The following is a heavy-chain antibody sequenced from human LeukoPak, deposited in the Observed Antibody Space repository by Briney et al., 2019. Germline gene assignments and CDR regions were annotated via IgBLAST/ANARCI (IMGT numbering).Heavy chain of an antibody. V-gene: IGHV3-11*01. CDR1: GFTFSDYY. Sequence: GGSLRLSCAASGFTFSDYYMSWIRQAPGKGLEWVSYISSSGSTIYYADSVKGRFTISRDNAKNSLYLQMNSLRAEDTAVYYCAKLWADVWGSYRFDYWGQGTLVTVSS. D-gene: IGHD3-16*02. J-gene: IGHJ4*02. CDR2: ISSSGSTI. CDR3: AKLWADVWGSYRFDY.